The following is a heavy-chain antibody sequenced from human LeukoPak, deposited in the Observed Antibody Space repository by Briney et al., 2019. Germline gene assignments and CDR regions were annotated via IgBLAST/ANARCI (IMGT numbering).Heavy chain of an antibody. CDR2: ISSSGSTI. V-gene: IGHV3-48*03. CDR3: ARLYRSSSWYGIDY. D-gene: IGHD6-13*01. J-gene: IGHJ4*02. Sequence: GALRLSCAASGFTFSSYEMNWVRQAPGKGLEWVSYISSSGSTIYYADSVKGRFTISRDNPKNSLYVQMNSLRAEDTAIYYCARLYRSSSWYGIDYWGQGTLVTVSS. CDR1: GFTFSSYE.